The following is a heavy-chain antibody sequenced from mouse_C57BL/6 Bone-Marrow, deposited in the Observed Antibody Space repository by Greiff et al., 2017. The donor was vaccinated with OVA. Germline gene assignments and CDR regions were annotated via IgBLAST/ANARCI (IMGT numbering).Heavy chain of an antibody. D-gene: IGHD1-1*01. V-gene: IGHV14-4*01. CDR3: TTADGSSFAY. Sequence: EVQLQQSGAELVRPGASVKLSCTASGFNIKDDYMHWVKQRPEQGLEWIGWIDPENGDTEYASKFQGKATITADTSSNTAYLQLSSLTSEDTAVYYCTTADGSSFAYWGQGTLVTVSA. CDR2: IDPENGDT. J-gene: IGHJ3*01. CDR1: GFNIKDDY.